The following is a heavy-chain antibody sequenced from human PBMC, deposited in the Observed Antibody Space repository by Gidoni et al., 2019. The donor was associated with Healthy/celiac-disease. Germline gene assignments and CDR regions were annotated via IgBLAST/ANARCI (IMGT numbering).Heavy chain of an antibody. D-gene: IGHD3-10*01. J-gene: IGHJ6*02. Sequence: EVQLGESGGGVVRAGGARRISCAASGLTLDDYGMSWVRQAPGKGLGWVSGINWNGGSTGYADSVKGRFTISRDNAKNSLYLQMNSLRAEDTALYYCARLGGSGSYYDYSYYGMDVWGQGTTVTVSS. V-gene: IGHV3-20*04. CDR2: INWNGGST. CDR1: GLTLDDYG. CDR3: ARLGGSGSYYDYSYYGMDV.